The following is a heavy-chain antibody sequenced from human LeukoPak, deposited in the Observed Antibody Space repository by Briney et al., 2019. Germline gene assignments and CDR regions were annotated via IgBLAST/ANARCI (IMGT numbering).Heavy chain of an antibody. J-gene: IGHJ3*02. D-gene: IGHD1-26*01. Sequence: PSETLSLTCTVSGGSISSSSYYWGWIRQPPGKGLEWIGSIYYSGSTYYNPSLKSRVTISVDTSKNQFSLKLSSVTAADTAVYYCARQRVREWETGPAFDIWGQGTMVTVSS. CDR2: IYYSGST. V-gene: IGHV4-39*01. CDR1: GGSISSSSYY. CDR3: ARQRVREWETGPAFDI.